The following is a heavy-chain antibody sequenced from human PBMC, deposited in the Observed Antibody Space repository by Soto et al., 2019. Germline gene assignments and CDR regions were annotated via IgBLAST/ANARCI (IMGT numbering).Heavy chain of an antibody. CDR2: INAGSGYT. D-gene: IGHD3-3*01. CDR1: GYTFTTFA. V-gene: IGHV1-3*01. CDR3: ARDRVSLAMFGVPVGVFKN. J-gene: IGHJ4*02. Sequence: GASVKVSCKASGYTFTTFAMHWVRQAPGQRPEWLAWINAGSGYTKYSQNFQDRVTISSDTSASTAYMELSSLRSGDTAIYYCARDRVSLAMFGVPVGVFKNWGQGTLVTVSS.